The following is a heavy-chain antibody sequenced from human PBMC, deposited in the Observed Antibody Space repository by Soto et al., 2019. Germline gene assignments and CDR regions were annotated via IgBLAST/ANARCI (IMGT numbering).Heavy chain of an antibody. Sequence: ASVKVSCKASGYTFTAYHMQWVRQAPGQGLEWLGWINANSGVTKYAQKFQGRVTMTRDLSLNTAYMELSSLRYDDTAVYYCARGQPDYSNSWYFFDHWGQANQATISS. V-gene: IGHV1-2*02. CDR3: ARGQPDYSNSWYFFDH. CDR1: GYTFTAYH. CDR2: INANSGVT. D-gene: IGHD6-13*01. J-gene: IGHJ5*02.